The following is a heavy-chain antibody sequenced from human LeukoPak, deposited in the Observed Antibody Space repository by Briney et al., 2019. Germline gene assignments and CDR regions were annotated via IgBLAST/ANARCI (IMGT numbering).Heavy chain of an antibody. CDR3: ATASREYGPTVT. V-gene: IGHV1-18*01. CDR2: ISAYNGNT. J-gene: IGHJ4*02. D-gene: IGHD4-11*01. Sequence: ASVKVSCEASGYTFTSYGISWVRQAPGQGLEWMGWISAYNGNTNYAQKLQGRVTMTTDTSTSTAYMELRSLRSDDTAVYYCATASREYGPTVTWGQGTLVTVSS. CDR1: GYTFTSYG.